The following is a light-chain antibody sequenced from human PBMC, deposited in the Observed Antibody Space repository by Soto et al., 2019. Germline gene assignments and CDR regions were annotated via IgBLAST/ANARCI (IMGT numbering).Light chain of an antibody. V-gene: IGKV3-20*01. Sequence: EIVLTQSPGTLSLSPGEKGTLSCRASRSVSNSYLAWYQQKPGQAPRLLIYGASSRATGIPDRFSGSGSGTDFTLTISRLEPEDFSVYYCQQYGSSPLTFGGGTKVEIK. CDR1: RSVSNSY. CDR3: QQYGSSPLT. J-gene: IGKJ4*01. CDR2: GAS.